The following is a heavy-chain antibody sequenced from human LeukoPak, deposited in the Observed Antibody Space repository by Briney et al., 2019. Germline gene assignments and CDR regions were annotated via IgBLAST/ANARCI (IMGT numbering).Heavy chain of an antibody. D-gene: IGHD1-1*01. CDR3: TRVGGTNYYYYGMDV. J-gene: IGHJ6*02. CDR1: GVSISSGAYY. Sequence: PSETLSLTCTVSGVSISSGAYYWSWIRQHPGKGLEWIGYIYYSGSTNYNPSLKSRVTISVDTSKNQFSLKLSSVTAADTAVYYCTRVGGTNYYYYGMDVWGQGTTVTVSS. CDR2: IYYSGST. V-gene: IGHV4-61*08.